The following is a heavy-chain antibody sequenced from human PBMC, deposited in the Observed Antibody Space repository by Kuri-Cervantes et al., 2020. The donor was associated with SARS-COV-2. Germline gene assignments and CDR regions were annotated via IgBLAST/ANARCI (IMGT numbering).Heavy chain of an antibody. V-gene: IGHV4-34*01. CDR2: IYYSGST. Sequence: SETLSLTCAVYGGSFSGYYWSWIRQPPGKGLEWIGYIYYSGSTNYNPSLKSRVTISVDTSKNQFSLKLSSVTAADTAVYYCARGVSPNSGYDLPFDYWGQGTLVTVSS. J-gene: IGHJ4*02. D-gene: IGHD5-12*01. CDR3: ARGVSPNSGYDLPFDY. CDR1: GGSFSGYY.